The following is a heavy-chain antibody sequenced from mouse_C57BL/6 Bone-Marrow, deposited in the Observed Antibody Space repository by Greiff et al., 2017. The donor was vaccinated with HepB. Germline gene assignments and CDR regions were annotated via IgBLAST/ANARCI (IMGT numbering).Heavy chain of an antibody. CDR2: ISYDGSN. CDR1: GYSITSGYY. J-gene: IGHJ4*01. D-gene: IGHD2-12*01. Sequence: VQLKESGPGLVKPSQSLSLTCSVTGYSITSGYYWNWIRQFPGNKLEWMGYISYDGSNNYNPSLKNRISITRDTSKNQFFLKLNSVTTEDTATYYCARERIVPYYYAMDYWGQGTSVTVSS. CDR3: ARERIVPYYYAMDY. V-gene: IGHV3-6*01.